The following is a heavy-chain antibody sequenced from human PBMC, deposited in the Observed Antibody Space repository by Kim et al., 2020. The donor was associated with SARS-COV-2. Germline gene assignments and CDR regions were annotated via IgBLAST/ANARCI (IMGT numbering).Heavy chain of an antibody. Sequence: GGSLRLSCAASGFTFSSYAMHWVRQAPGKGLEWVAVISYDGSNKYYADSVKDRFTISRDNSKNTLYLQMNSLRAEDTAVYYCARDHYDSSGYSYGMDVWGQGTTVTVSS. CDR3: ARDHYDSSGYSYGMDV. V-gene: IGHV3-30*04. D-gene: IGHD3-22*01. CDR2: ISYDGSNK. CDR1: GFTFSSYA. J-gene: IGHJ6*02.